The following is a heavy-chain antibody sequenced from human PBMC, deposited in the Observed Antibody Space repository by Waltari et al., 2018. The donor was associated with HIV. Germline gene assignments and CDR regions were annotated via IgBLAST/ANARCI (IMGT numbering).Heavy chain of an antibody. CDR3: ARGLGGMAAPFDY. D-gene: IGHD1-26*01. CDR1: RGSIGSSRSY. J-gene: IGHJ4*02. Sequence: QLQLQESGPGLVKPSETLSLTCTVSRGSIGSSRSYWGWIRQPPGKGLEWIGSIYYSGNSYYNASLKSRVTVSVDTAKNQFSLKLKSMTVADTAVYFCARGLGGMAAPFDYWGQGTLVTVSS. V-gene: IGHV4-39*07. CDR2: IYYSGNS.